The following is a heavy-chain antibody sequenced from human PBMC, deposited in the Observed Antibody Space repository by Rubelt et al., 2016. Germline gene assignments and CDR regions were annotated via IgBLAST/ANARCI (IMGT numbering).Heavy chain of an antibody. D-gene: IGHD2-15*01. CDR1: GGSISSSSYY. Sequence: QLQLQESGPGLVKPSETLSLTCTVSGGSISSSSYYWGWIRQPPGKGLEWIGEINHSGSTNYNPSLKSWVTISVDTSKNQFSLKLSSVTAADTAVYYCARDGIVVVVAATREYYFDYWGQGTLVTVSS. J-gene: IGHJ4*02. V-gene: IGHV4-39*07. CDR2: INHSGST. CDR3: ARDGIVVVVAATREYYFDY.